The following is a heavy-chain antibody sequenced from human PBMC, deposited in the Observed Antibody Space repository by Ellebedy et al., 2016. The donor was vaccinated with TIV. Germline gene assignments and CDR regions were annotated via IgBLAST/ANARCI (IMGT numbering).Heavy chain of an antibody. CDR3: ARDMGRWLQFLGY. V-gene: IGHV3-48*01. Sequence: GGSLRLSCAASGFTFSSYNMIWVRQAPGKGLEWIAYISSTTLTTEYADSVKGRFTIPRDKAKNSVHLQMNSLRAEDTAVYFCARDMGRWLQFLGYWGQGTLVTVSS. D-gene: IGHD5-24*01. CDR1: GFTFSSYN. CDR2: ISSTTLTT. J-gene: IGHJ4*02.